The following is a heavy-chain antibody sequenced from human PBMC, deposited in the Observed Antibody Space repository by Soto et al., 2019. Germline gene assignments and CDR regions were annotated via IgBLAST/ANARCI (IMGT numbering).Heavy chain of an antibody. CDR3: ARPRELNGYIFDY. CDR2: ISYDGSNK. CDR1: GFTFSSYA. V-gene: IGHV3-30-3*01. Sequence: QVQLVESGGGVVQPGRSLRLSCAASGFTFSSYAMHWVRQAPGEGLEWVAVISYDGSNKYYADSVKGRFTISRDNSKNTLYLQMNSLRAEDTAVYYCARPRELNGYIFDYWGQGTLVTVSS. D-gene: IGHD3-10*01. J-gene: IGHJ4*02.